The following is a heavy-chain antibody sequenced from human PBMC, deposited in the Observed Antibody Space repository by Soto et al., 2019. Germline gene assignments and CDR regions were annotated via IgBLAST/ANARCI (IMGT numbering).Heavy chain of an antibody. D-gene: IGHD2-15*01. CDR3: GRHSWGCSTGSCYGDFDF. J-gene: IGHJ4*02. V-gene: IGHV4-39*01. CDR1: GGSISTSSYY. CDR2: IYYSGNT. Sequence: SETLSLTCTVSGGSISTSSYYWGWIRQPPGKGLEWIGSIYYSGNTYYIPSLKSRVTISVDTSKNQFSLKLSSVTAADTAVYYCGRHSWGCSTGSCYGDFDFWGQGTLVTV.